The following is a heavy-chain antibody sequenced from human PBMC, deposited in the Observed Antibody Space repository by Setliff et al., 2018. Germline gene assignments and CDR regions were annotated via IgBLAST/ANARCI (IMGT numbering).Heavy chain of an antibody. J-gene: IGHJ4*02. D-gene: IGHD4-17*01. V-gene: IGHV1-24*01. Sequence: ASVKVSCKASGYTFTSYYMHWVRQAPGKGLEWMGGFDPEDGETIYAQKFQGRVTMTEDTSTDTAYMELSSLRSEDTAVYYCATELSFYYGGNSRGAPFDYWGQGTLVTVSS. CDR3: ATELSFYYGGNSRGAPFDY. CDR1: GYTFTSYY. CDR2: FDPEDGET.